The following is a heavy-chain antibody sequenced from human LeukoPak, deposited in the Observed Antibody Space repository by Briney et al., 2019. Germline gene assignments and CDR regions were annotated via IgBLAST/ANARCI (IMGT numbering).Heavy chain of an antibody. J-gene: IGHJ1*01. CDR2: IYYSGST. V-gene: IGHV4-59*01. Sequence: PSETLSLTCTVSGGSISSYYWSWIRQPPGKGLEWIGYIYYSGSTNYNPSLKSRVTISVDTSKNQFSLKLRSVTAADTAVYYCASSNPLQHWGQGTLVTVSS. CDR3: ASSNPLQH. CDR1: GGSISSYY. D-gene: IGHD1-14*01.